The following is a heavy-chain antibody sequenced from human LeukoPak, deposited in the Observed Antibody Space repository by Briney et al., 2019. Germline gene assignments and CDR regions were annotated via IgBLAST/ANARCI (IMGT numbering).Heavy chain of an antibody. Sequence: GGSLRLSCAASGFTFSSYGMHWVRQAPGKGLEWVAVISYDGSNKYYADSVKGRFTISRDNSKNTLYLQMNSLRAEDTAVYYCAKDGLNWGSHFDYWGQGILVTVSS. CDR2: ISYDGSNK. V-gene: IGHV3-30*18. D-gene: IGHD7-27*01. CDR3: AKDGLNWGSHFDY. J-gene: IGHJ4*02. CDR1: GFTFSSYG.